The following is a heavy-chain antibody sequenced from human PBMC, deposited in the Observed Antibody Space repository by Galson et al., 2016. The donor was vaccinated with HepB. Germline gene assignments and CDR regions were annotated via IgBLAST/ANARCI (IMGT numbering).Heavy chain of an antibody. Sequence: QSGAEVKKPGESLKISCQGFGFSFTNYWIGWVRQMPGKGLEWMGIIYPGDSDTRYSPSFEGQVTISADKSISTAYLQWSSLKASDTAIYYCARQWGLIVATGPFDPWGRGTLVTVSS. CDR3: ARQWGLIVATGPFDP. CDR2: IYPGDSDT. CDR1: GFSFTNYW. J-gene: IGHJ5*02. V-gene: IGHV5-51*01. D-gene: IGHD6-13*01.